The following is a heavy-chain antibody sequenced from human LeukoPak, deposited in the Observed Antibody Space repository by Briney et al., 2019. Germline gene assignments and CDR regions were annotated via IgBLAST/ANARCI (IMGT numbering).Heavy chain of an antibody. CDR3: ARLIYYDTSGYLDY. J-gene: IGHJ4*02. CDR1: GGSFSSYY. V-gene: IGHV4-34*01. Sequence: SETLSLTCAVYGGSFSSYYWSWIRQPPGKGLGWIGKTNHGGSTNYNPSLKSRVTISVDMSKNQFSLKLSSVTAADTAVYYCARLIYYDTSGYLDYWGQGSLVTVSS. D-gene: IGHD3-22*01. CDR2: TNHGGST.